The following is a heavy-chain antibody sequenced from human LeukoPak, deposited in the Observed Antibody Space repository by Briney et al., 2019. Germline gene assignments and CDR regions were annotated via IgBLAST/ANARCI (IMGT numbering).Heavy chain of an antibody. V-gene: IGHV4-4*02. CDR2: VHLDGRT. CDR3: AREGGFYRPLDY. D-gene: IGHD3-3*01. Sequence: PSETLSLTCGVSGGSISSTNWWTWVRQPPGKGLEWIGEVHLDGRTNYNPSLESRLTMSVDLSENHVSLKLTSVTAADTAVYYCAREGGFYRPLDYSGQGTLVTVSS. CDR1: GGSISSTNW. J-gene: IGHJ4*02.